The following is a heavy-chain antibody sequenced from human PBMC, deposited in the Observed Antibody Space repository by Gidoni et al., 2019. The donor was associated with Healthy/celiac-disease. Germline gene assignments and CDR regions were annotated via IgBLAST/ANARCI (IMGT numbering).Heavy chain of an antibody. CDR3: ASPGVYAIDAFDI. CDR1: GWSFSGYY. V-gene: IGHV4-34*01. J-gene: IGHJ3*02. D-gene: IGHD2-8*01. CDR2: INHSGST. Sequence: QVQLQQWGAGLLKPSETLSLTCAVYGWSFSGYYWSWIRQPPGKGLEWIGEINHSGSTNYNPSLKSRVTISVDTSKNQFSLKLSSVTAADTAVYYCASPGVYAIDAFDIWGQGTMVTVSS.